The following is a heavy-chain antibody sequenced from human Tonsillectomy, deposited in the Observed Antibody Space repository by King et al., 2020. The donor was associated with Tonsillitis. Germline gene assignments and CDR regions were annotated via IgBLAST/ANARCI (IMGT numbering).Heavy chain of an antibody. CDR3: ARGGEVGVSHFAGEHYYYYYGMDV. V-gene: IGHV4-59*08. D-gene: IGHD3-16*01. J-gene: IGHJ6*02. CDR2: IYYTGRT. Sequence: VQLQESGPGLVKPSETLSLTCTVSGGYISSYFWSWIRQPPGKGLEWIGYIYYTGRTSHNPSLNGRVTISVDTSKKQFSLELSSVTAADTAVYYCARGGEVGVSHFAGEHYYYYYGMDVWGQGTTVTVSS. CDR1: GGYISSYF.